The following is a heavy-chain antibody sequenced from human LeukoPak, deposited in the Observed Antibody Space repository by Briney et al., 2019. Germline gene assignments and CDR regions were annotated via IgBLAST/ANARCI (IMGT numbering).Heavy chain of an antibody. V-gene: IGHV1-2*02. CDR1: GYTFTGYY. CDR3: ATANYCSSTSCSP. D-gene: IGHD2-2*01. CDR2: INPNSGGT. J-gene: IGHJ5*02. Sequence: ASVTVSCKASGYTFTGYYMHWVRQAPGQGLEGMGWINPNSGGTNYAQTFQGRVTITRDTSISTAYMELSRLRSDDTAVYYCATANYCSSTSCSPWGQGTLVTVSS.